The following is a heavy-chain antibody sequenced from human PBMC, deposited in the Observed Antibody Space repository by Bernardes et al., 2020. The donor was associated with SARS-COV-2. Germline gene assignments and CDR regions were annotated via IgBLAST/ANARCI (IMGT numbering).Heavy chain of an antibody. D-gene: IGHD6-13*01. CDR3: ARDNSPYAETAAAGTWSYGMDV. CDR1: GGSISSGGYY. CDR2: TRNRGNA. J-gene: IGHJ6*02. Sequence: SETLSLTCTVSGGSISSGGYYWSWIRQHPGRGLEWIGYTRNRGNAYFHPSLKSRVTISVDTSKNQFSLRLSSRTAADTAVYYCARDNSPYAETAAAGTWSYGMDVWGQGTTVTVSS. V-gene: IGHV4-31*03.